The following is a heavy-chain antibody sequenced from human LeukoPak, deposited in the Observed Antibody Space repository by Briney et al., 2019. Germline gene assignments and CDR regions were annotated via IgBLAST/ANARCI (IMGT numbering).Heavy chain of an antibody. CDR3: AKFIDSSGWYNGYFQH. D-gene: IGHD6-19*01. CDR2: ISGSGGST. Sequence: GSLRLSCAASGFTFSSYAMSWVRQAPGKGLEWVSAISGSGGSTYYADSVKGRFTISRDNSKNTLYLQMNSLRAEDTAVYYCAKFIDSSGWYNGYFQHWGQGTLVTVSS. CDR1: GFTFSSYA. J-gene: IGHJ1*01. V-gene: IGHV3-23*01.